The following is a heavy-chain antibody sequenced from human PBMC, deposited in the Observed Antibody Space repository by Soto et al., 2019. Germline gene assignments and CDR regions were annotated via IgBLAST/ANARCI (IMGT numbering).Heavy chain of an antibody. CDR3: AGDLPSGWAHDAFVI. D-gene: IGHD6-19*01. Sequence: GASVKVSCKASGYTFTSYGISWVRQSPGQGLEWMGWISAYNGNTNYAQKLQGRVTMTTDTSTSTAYMELRSLRSDDTAVYYCAGDLPSGWAHDAFVIWGQGTMVTVSS. CDR1: GYTFTSYG. V-gene: IGHV1-18*01. J-gene: IGHJ3*02. CDR2: ISAYNGNT.